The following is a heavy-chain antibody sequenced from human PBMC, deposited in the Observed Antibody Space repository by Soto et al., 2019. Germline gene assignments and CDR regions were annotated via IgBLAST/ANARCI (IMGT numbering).Heavy chain of an antibody. CDR3: AGARTGPKGYYYYYGMDV. CDR2: ISGSGGST. V-gene: IGHV3-23*01. J-gene: IGHJ6*02. Sequence: HPGGSLRLSCAASGFTFSSYAMSWVRQAPGKGLEWVSAISGSGGSTYYADSVKGRFTISRDNSKNTLYLQMNSLRAEDTAVYYCAGARTGPKGYYYYYGMDVWGQGTTVTVSS. CDR1: GFTFSSYA.